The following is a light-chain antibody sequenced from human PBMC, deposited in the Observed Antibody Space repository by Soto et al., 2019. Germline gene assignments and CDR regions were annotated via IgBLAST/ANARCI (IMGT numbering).Light chain of an antibody. CDR2: GVS. Sequence: EIVLTQSHDTLSLSPGQRATLSCRASQSVRSDYFAWYQQKPGQAPRAIIFGVSTRATGVPDRFSGSGSGTDFTLTISRLEPEDFALYYCQQYGKSPLTFGGGTKVEIX. CDR3: QQYGKSPLT. V-gene: IGKV3-20*01. CDR1: QSVRSDY. J-gene: IGKJ4*01.